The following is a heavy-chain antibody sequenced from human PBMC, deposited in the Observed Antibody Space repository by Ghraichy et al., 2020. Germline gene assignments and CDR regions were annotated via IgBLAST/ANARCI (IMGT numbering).Heavy chain of an antibody. CDR3: AKDLGVNIVVVPAASYDY. V-gene: IGHV3-23*01. Sequence: GGSLRLSCAASGFTFSSYAMSWVRQAPGKGLEWVSAISGSGGSTYYADSVKGRFTISRDNSKNTLYLQMNSLRAEDTAVYYCAKDLGVNIVVVPAASYDYWGQGTLVTVSS. J-gene: IGHJ4*02. D-gene: IGHD2-2*01. CDR2: ISGSGGST. CDR1: GFTFSSYA.